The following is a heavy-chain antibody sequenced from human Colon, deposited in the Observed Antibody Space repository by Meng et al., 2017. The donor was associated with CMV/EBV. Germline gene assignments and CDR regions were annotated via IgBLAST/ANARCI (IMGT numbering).Heavy chain of an antibody. D-gene: IGHD3-10*01. CDR3: ARAGARGVPVDL. CDR2: IHYSGGT. V-gene: IGHV4-4*07. CDR1: GDSIKNYY. Sequence: QVQLQESGPRLVKPSETLSLTCTVSGDSIKNYYWTWLRQPAGKGLEWLGCIHYSGGTDDNPSLKSRVTLSIDTSKNQLSLKIYSVTAADTAVYYCARAGARGVPVDLWGQGTLVTLL. J-gene: IGHJ4*02.